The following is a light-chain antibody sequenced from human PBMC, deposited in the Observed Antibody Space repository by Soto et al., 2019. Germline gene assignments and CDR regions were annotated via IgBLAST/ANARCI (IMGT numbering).Light chain of an antibody. Sequence: DIQMTQSPSSLSASVGDRVTITCRASQGISTYLNWYQQKPGKAPKLLIYAASSLQSGVPSMFSGSASGTDFTLTISSLQPEDFATYYCQQSYSTPWTFGQGTKVEI. V-gene: IGKV1-39*01. CDR1: QGISTY. J-gene: IGKJ1*01. CDR2: AAS. CDR3: QQSYSTPWT.